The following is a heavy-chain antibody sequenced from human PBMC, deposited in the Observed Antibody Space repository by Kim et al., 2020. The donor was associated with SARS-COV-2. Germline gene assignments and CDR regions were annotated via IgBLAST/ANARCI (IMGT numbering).Heavy chain of an antibody. J-gene: IGHJ1*01. D-gene: IGHD4-17*01. V-gene: IGHV4-34*01. CDR1: GGSFSGYY. CDR2: INHSGST. CDR3: AGGGTTVTTPRAEYFQH. Sequence: SETLSLTCAVYGGSFSGYYWSWIRQPPGKGLEWIGEINHSGSTNYNPSLKSRVTISVDTSKNQFSLKLSSVTAADTAVYYCAGGGTTVTTPRAEYFQHWGQGTQVTVSS.